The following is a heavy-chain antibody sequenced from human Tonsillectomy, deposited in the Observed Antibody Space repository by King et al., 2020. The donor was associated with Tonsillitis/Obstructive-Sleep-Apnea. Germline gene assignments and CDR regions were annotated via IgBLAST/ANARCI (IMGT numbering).Heavy chain of an antibody. CDR1: GFTFSNYA. D-gene: IGHD6-19*01. J-gene: IGHJ4*02. CDR3: AREREPAFYRSGWYDEWVIDY. Sequence: VQLVESGGGVVQPGRSLRLSCAASGFTFSNYAMHWVRQAPGKGLEWVAVISYDGSYKYYADSVKGRFTISRDNSKNTLYLQMNSLRAEDKAVYYCAREREPAFYRSGWYDEWVIDYCGQGTLVTVSA. V-gene: IGHV3-30*04. CDR2: ISYDGSYK.